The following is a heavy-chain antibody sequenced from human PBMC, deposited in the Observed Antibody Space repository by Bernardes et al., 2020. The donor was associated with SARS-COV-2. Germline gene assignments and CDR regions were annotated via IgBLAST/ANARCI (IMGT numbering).Heavy chain of an antibody. J-gene: IGHJ6*02. CDR1: GGSISSSSYY. Sequence: SETLSLTCTVSGGSISSSSYYWGWIRQPPGKGLEWIGSIYYSGSTYYNPSLKSRVTISVDTSKNQFSLKLSSVTAADTAVYYCAAPGLAYYYGMDVWGQGTTVTVSS. CDR2: IYYSGST. D-gene: IGHD3-3*02. V-gene: IGHV4-39*01. CDR3: AAPGLAYYYGMDV.